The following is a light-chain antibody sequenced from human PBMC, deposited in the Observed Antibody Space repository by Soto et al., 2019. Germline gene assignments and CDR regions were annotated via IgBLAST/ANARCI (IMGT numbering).Light chain of an antibody. CDR2: DAS. CDR3: QQSYNSPQT. Sequence: EIVLTQSPDILSLSPGERATLSCRASQNIDTYLDWYQQKPGQSPRLLIFDASSRATGTPARFSGSGSETDFTLTISSLEPEDFATYSCQQSYNSPQTFGRGTKVEIK. J-gene: IGKJ1*01. CDR1: QNIDTY. V-gene: IGKV3-11*01.